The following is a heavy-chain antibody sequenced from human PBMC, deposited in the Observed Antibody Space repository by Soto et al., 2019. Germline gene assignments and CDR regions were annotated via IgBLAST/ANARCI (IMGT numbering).Heavy chain of an antibody. CDR2: IYYSGST. D-gene: IGHD3-16*01. CDR3: ARHSGSSAYTHFDC. J-gene: IGHJ4*02. Sequence: SETLSLTCIVSGGSISNYYWSWIRQPPGKGLEWIGYIYYSGSTNYNPSLQSRVTISVDTSKNQFSLKLSSVTAADTAVYYCARHSGSSAYTHFDCWGQGAQVTVSS. CDR1: GGSISNYY. V-gene: IGHV4-59*01.